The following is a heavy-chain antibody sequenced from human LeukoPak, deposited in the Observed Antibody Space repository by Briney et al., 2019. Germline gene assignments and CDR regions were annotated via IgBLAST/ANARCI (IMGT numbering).Heavy chain of an antibody. CDR3: ARDRLEYFYGSGGKVDSHYMEV. V-gene: IGHV3-48*03. Sequence: GGSLRLSCAASGFTFSSYEMNWVRLAPGKGLEWVSYISRSGTTIYYADSVKGRFTVSRDNAKNSLYLQLSSLRAEDTAVYYCARDRLEYFYGSGGKVDSHYMEVWGKGTTVTVSS. CDR1: GFTFSSYE. J-gene: IGHJ6*03. CDR2: ISRSGTTI. D-gene: IGHD3-10*01.